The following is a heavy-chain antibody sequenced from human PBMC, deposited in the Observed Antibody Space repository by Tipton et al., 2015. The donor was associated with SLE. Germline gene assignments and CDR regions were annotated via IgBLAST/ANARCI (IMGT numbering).Heavy chain of an antibody. V-gene: IGHV4-4*08. J-gene: IGHJ2*01. CDR2: IYSSGGT. CDR1: GGSINNYY. D-gene: IGHD2-15*01. Sequence: TLSLTCTVSGGSINNYYWSWIRLPPGKGLEWIGYIYSSGGTNYNPSLKSRVTISVDTSENQFSLQLSSVSAADTAVYYCAGDKYCTGGSCFDWYFDVWGRGTLVTVSS. CDR3: AGDKYCTGGSCFDWYFDV.